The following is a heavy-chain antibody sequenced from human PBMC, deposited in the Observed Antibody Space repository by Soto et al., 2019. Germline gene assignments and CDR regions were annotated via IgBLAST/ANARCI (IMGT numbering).Heavy chain of an antibody. V-gene: IGHV1-18*01. J-gene: IGHJ4*02. CDR3: ARDKRVEHGSGSYVANDY. Sequence: QVQLVQSGAEVKKPGASVKVSCKASGYTFTSYGISWVRQAPGQGLEWMGWISAYNGNTNYAQKLQGRVTMTTDTATRTAYMELRSLRSDDTAVYYCARDKRVEHGSGSYVANDYWGQGTLVTVSS. D-gene: IGHD3-10*01. CDR1: GYTFTSYG. CDR2: ISAYNGNT.